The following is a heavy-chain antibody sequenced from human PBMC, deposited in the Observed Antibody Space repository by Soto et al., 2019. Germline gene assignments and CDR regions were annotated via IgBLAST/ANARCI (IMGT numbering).Heavy chain of an antibody. CDR2: ISGSGGST. V-gene: IGHV3-23*01. CDR3: AGYSSSWYAFDI. J-gene: IGHJ3*02. D-gene: IGHD6-13*01. CDR1: GFTFSSYA. Sequence: PGGSLRLSCAASGFTFSSYAMSLVRQAPGKGLEWVSAISGSGGSTYYADSVKGRFTISRDNSKNTLYLQMNSLRAEDTAVYYCAGYSSSWYAFDIWGQGTMVTVS.